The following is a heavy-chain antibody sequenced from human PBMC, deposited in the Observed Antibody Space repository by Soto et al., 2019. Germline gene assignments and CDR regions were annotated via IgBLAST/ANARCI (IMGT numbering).Heavy chain of an antibody. D-gene: IGHD1-26*01. CDR1: GFSLSTSGVG. J-gene: IGHJ4*02. CDR3: AHSPYSGSYRTYYFDY. Sequence: QITLKESGPTLVKLTQTLTLTCTFSGFSLSTSGVGVGWIRQPPGKALEWLALIYWDDDKRYSPSLKSRLTITKDTSKNQVVLTMTNMDPVDTATYYCAHSPYSGSYRTYYFDYWGQGTLVTVSS. CDR2: IYWDDDK. V-gene: IGHV2-5*02.